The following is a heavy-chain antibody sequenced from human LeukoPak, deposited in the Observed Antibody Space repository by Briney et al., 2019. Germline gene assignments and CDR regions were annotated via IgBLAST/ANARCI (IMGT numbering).Heavy chain of an antibody. Sequence: EASVKVSCKASGGTFSSYAISWVRQAPGQGLEWMGGIIPIFGTANYAQKFQGRVTITADESTSTAYMELSSLRSEDTAVYYCAKGYCSGGSCSFDYWGQGTLVTVSS. CDR3: AKGYCSGGSCSFDY. V-gene: IGHV1-69*01. CDR1: GGTFSSYA. J-gene: IGHJ4*02. CDR2: IIPIFGTA. D-gene: IGHD2-15*01.